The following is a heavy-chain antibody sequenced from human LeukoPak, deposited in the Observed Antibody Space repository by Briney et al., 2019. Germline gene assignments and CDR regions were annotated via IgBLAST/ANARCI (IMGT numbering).Heavy chain of an antibody. CDR1: GGSISSYY. J-gene: IGHJ6*03. D-gene: IGHD2-2*01. V-gene: IGHV4-59*01. CDR3: ARAPVEDCSSTSCTQPNYYYYYYMDV. Sequence: SETLSLTCTVSGGSISSYYWSWIRQPPGKGLEWIGYIYYSGSTNYNPSLKSRVTISVDTSKNQFSLKLSSVTAADTAVYYCARAPVEDCSSTSCTQPNYYYYYYMDVWGKGTTVTVSS. CDR2: IYYSGST.